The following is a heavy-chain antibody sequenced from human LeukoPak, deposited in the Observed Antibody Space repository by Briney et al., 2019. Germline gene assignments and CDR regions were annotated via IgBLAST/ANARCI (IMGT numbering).Heavy chain of an antibody. CDR2: SRNKANKYTT. J-gene: IGHJ3*02. CDR1: GFTLSDHY. V-gene: IGHV3-72*01. CDR3: ARRATVTTFPPSDAFDI. Sequence: GGSLRLSCAASGFTLSDHYMDWVRQAPGKGLEWVGRSRNKANKYTTEYAAAVKGRFTISRDESEKSVYLQMNSLKSEDTAVYYRARRATVTTFPPSDAFDIWGQGTMVTVSS. D-gene: IGHD4-17*01.